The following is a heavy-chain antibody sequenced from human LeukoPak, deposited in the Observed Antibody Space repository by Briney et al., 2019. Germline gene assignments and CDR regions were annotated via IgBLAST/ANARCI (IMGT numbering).Heavy chain of an antibody. CDR1: GFIVSINY. J-gene: IGHJ4*02. D-gene: IGHD3-3*01. CDR3: AKDRHGVTS. CDR2: ISSSGGST. Sequence: GGSLRLSCAASGFIVSINYMSWVRQAPGKGLEWVSVISSSGGSTFYADSVKGRFTISRDNSKNTLFLQMNTLRAEDTAIYYCAKDRHGVTSGGQGTLVTVSS. V-gene: IGHV3-23*01.